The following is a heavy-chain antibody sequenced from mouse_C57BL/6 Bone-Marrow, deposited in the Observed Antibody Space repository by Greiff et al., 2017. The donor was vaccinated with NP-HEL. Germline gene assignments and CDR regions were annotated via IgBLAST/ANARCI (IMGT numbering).Heavy chain of an antibody. Sequence: DVMLVESGGDLVKPGGSLKLSCAASGFSFSSYGMSWVRQTPDKRLEWVATISSGGSYTYYPDSVKGRFTISRDNAKNTLYLQMSSLKYEDTAMYYCALYYGSSYWYFAVWGTGTTVTVSS. J-gene: IGHJ1*03. CDR3: ALYYGSSYWYFAV. CDR2: ISSGGSYT. D-gene: IGHD1-1*01. V-gene: IGHV5-6*02. CDR1: GFSFSSYG.